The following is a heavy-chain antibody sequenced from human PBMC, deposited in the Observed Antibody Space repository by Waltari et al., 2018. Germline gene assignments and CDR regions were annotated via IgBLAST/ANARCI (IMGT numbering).Heavy chain of an antibody. Sequence: QVQLQQWGAGLLKPSATLSLTCAVYGGSFSGYYWSWIRQPPGKGLEWIGEINHSGSTNDNPSLKSRVTISVDTSKNQFSLKLSSVTAADTAVYYCARGVRGYYGSGSYYSRFDYWGQGTLVTVSS. CDR3: ARGVRGYYGSGSYYSRFDY. CDR1: GGSFSGYY. V-gene: IGHV4-34*01. CDR2: INHSGST. J-gene: IGHJ4*02. D-gene: IGHD3-10*01.